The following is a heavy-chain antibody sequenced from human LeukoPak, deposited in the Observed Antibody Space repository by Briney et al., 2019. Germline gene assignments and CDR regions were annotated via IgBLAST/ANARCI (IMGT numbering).Heavy chain of an antibody. V-gene: IGHV3-53*01. CDR2: IYSGGSK. D-gene: IGHD3-10*01. CDR1: GFIVSNNY. CDR3: ARENVGFGSWFDS. Sequence: GGSLRLSCAASGFIVSNNYMSWVRQPPGKGLEWVSVIYSGGSKYYADSVKVRFTISRDNSRNTVYLQMDDLRPEDTAVYYCARENVGFGSWFDSWGQGTLVAVSS. J-gene: IGHJ5*01.